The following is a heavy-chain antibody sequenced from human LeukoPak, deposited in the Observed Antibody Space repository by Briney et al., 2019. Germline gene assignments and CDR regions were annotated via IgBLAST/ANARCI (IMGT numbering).Heavy chain of an antibody. J-gene: IGHJ4*02. CDR1: GYTFTNYA. D-gene: IGHD3-3*02. V-gene: IGHV1-3*01. CDR3: ARDSAFADY. Sequence: ASAKVSCKASGYTFTNYAMHWVRQAPGQRPEWMGWINAGNGNTEYSQKFQDRLTITRDTSASTGYMELSSLISEDTAIYYCARDSAFADYWGQGTLVTVSS. CDR2: INAGNGNT.